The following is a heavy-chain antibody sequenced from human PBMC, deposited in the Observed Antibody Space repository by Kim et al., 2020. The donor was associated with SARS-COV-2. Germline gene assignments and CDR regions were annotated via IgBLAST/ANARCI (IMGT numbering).Heavy chain of an antibody. CDR1: GFTFSSYG. V-gene: IGHV3-30*18. J-gene: IGHJ4*02. Sequence: GGSLRLSCAASGFTFSSYGMHWVRQAPGKGLEWVAVISYDGSNKYYADSVKGRFTISRDNSKNTLYLQMNSLRAEDTAVYYCAKDNLEWELLPYYWGQGTLVTVSS. D-gene: IGHD1-26*01. CDR2: ISYDGSNK. CDR3: AKDNLEWELLPYY.